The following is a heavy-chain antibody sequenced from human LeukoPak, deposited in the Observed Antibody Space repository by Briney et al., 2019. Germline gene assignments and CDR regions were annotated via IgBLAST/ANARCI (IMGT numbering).Heavy chain of an antibody. CDR3: ARGLRAGRDDY. D-gene: IGHD1-1*01. Sequence: SETLSLTCAVDGGSFSNYYWSWIRQPPGKGLEWIGEINRNGSTNYNPSLKSRVTISVDTSKNQFSLKLSSVTAADTAVYYCARGLRAGRDDYWGQGTLVTVSS. CDR1: GGSFSNYY. V-gene: IGHV4-34*01. J-gene: IGHJ4*02. CDR2: INRNGST.